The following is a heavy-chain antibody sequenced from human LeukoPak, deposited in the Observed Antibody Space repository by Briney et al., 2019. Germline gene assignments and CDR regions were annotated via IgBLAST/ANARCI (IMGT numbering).Heavy chain of an antibody. CDR2: ISGSGGST. Sequence: GGSLRLSCAASGFTFSSYAMSWVRQAPGKGLEWVSAISGSGGSTFYADSAKGRFTISRDNSKNTLYLQMNSLRVEDTAVYYCARDSNGPAYWGQGTLVTVSS. V-gene: IGHV3-23*01. CDR3: ARDSNGPAY. J-gene: IGHJ4*02. CDR1: GFTFSSYA. D-gene: IGHD2-8*01.